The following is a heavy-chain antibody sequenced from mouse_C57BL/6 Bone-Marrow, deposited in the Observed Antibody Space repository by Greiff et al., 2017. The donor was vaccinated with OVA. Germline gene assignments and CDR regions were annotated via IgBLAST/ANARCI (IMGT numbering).Heavy chain of an antibody. CDR3: ARHYYDSSSYPGFFDY. Sequence: QVQLKQPGAELVKPGASVKLSCKASGYTFTSYWMHWVKQRPGRGLEWIGRIDPNSGGTKYNEKFKSKATLTVDKPSSTAYMQLSSLTSEDSAVYDCARHYYDSSSYPGFFDYWGQGTTLTVSS. D-gene: IGHD1-1*01. CDR1: GYTFTSYW. CDR2: IDPNSGGT. J-gene: IGHJ2*01. V-gene: IGHV1-72*01.